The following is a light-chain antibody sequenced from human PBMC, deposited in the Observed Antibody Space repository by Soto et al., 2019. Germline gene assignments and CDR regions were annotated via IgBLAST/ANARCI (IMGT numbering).Light chain of an antibody. CDR2: AAS. CDR3: QQYYSYPYT. J-gene: IGKJ2*01. Sequence: AIRMTQSPSSFSASTGDRVTITCRAGQGISSYLAWYQQKPGKAPKLLIYAASTLQSGVPSRFSGSGSGKDFTLTISCLQSEDFATYYCQQYYSYPYTFGQGTKLEIK. CDR1: QGISSY. V-gene: IGKV1-8*01.